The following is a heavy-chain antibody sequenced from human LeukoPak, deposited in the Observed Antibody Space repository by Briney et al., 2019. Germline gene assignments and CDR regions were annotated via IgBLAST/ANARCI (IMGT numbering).Heavy chain of an antibody. Sequence: GASVKVSCKASGYTFTNYGISWVRQAPGQGLEWMGWISAYNGNTNYAQKLQGRVTMTTDTSTSTAYMELRNLRSDDTAVYYCAGDNYYGSGSSYIWFDPWGQGTLVTVSS. D-gene: IGHD3-10*01. J-gene: IGHJ5*02. V-gene: IGHV1-18*01. CDR2: ISAYNGNT. CDR1: GYTFTNYG. CDR3: AGDNYYGSGSSYIWFDP.